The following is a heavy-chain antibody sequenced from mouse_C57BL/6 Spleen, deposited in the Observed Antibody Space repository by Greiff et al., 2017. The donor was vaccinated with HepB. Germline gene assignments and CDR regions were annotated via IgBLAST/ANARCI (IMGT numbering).Heavy chain of an antibody. CDR2: INPNYGTT. CDR3: ARSTAQAMGLYFDY. J-gene: IGHJ2*01. D-gene: IGHD3-2*02. CDR1: GYSFTDYN. V-gene: IGHV1-39*01. Sequence: LQESGPELVKPGASVKISCKASGYSFTDYNMNWVKQSNGKSLEWIGVINPNYGTTSYNQKFKGKATLTVDQSSSTAYMQLNSLTSEDSAVYYCARSTAQAMGLYFDYWGQGTTLTVSS.